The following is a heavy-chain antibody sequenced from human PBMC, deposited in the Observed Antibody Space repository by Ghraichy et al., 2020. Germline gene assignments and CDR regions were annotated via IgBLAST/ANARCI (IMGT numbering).Heavy chain of an antibody. D-gene: IGHD6-6*01. Sequence: GGSLRLSCAASGFTFSSYSMNWVRQAPGKGLEWVSSISSSSSYIYYADSVKGRFTISRDNAKNSLYLQMNSLRAEDTAVYYCARADSSSSVPFYYYYYGMDVWGQGTTVTVSS. CDR3: ARADSSSSVPFYYYYYGMDV. CDR2: ISSSSSYI. V-gene: IGHV3-21*01. CDR1: GFTFSSYS. J-gene: IGHJ6*02.